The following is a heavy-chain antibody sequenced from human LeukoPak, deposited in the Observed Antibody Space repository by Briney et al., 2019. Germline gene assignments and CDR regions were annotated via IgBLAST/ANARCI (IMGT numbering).Heavy chain of an antibody. Sequence: GGSLRLSCAASGFTFGDYTMHWVRQTPGKGLEWVSLIIWDSSSAFYADSVKGRFTISRDNSKNSLYLQMNRVRNEDTALYYCAKGDPSGYYNKDAFDIWGQGTMVTVSS. CDR1: GFTFGDYT. J-gene: IGHJ3*02. D-gene: IGHD3-22*01. CDR2: IIWDSSSA. V-gene: IGHV3-43*01. CDR3: AKGDPSGYYNKDAFDI.